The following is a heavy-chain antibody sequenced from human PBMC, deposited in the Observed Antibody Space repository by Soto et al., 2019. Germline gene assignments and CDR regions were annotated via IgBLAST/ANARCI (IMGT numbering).Heavy chain of an antibody. D-gene: IGHD2-2*01. CDR3: ASYCSSTSCFNNWFDP. V-gene: IGHV4-39*07. Sequence: SETLSLTCTVSGGSISSSRYYWGWIRQPPGKGLEWIGRIYYSGSTYYNPSLKSRVTISVDTYKNQFSLKPSSVTAADTAVYYCASYCSSTSCFNNWFDPWGQGTLVPVSS. CDR2: IYYSGST. CDR1: GGSISSSRYY. J-gene: IGHJ5*02.